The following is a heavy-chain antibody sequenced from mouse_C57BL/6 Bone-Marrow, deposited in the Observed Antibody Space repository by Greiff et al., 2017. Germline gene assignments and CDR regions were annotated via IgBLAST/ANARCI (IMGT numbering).Heavy chain of an antibody. CDR1: GYTFTSYW. D-gene: IGHD1-1*01. V-gene: IGHV1-59*01. CDR2: IDPSDSYT. J-gene: IGHJ2*01. Sequence: QVLLQQPGAELVRPGTSVKLSCKASGYTFTSYWMHWVKQRPGQGLEWIGVIDPSDSYTNYNQKFKGKATLTVDTSSSTAYMQLSSLTSEDSAVYYCARWGYGSSYPYYFDYWGQGTTLTVSS. CDR3: ARWGYGSSYPYYFDY.